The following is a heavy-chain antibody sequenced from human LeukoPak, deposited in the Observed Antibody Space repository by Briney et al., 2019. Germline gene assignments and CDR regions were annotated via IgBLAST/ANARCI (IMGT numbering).Heavy chain of an antibody. Sequence: ASVKVSCKASGYTFTSYDINWVRQATGQGLEWMGWMNPNSGNTGYAQKFQGRVTMTRNTSISTAYMELSSLRSEDTAVYYCAKTAPGTNLGGYYYYMDVWAKGTTVTVSS. CDR1: GYTFTSYD. D-gene: IGHD1/OR15-1a*01. CDR2: MNPNSGNT. CDR3: AKTAPGTNLGGYYYYMDV. V-gene: IGHV1-8*01. J-gene: IGHJ6*03.